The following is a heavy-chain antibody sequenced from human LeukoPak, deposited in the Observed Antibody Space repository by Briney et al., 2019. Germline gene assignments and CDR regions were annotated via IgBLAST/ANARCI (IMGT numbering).Heavy chain of an antibody. CDR2: IYHSGST. CDR1: GGSISSSNW. CDR3: ARGRTLGYSYGYRY. Sequence: SETLSLTCAVSGGSISSSNWWSWVRQPPGKGLEWIGEIYHSGSTNYNPSLKSRVTISVDTSKNQFSLKLSSVTAADTAVYYCARGRTLGYSYGYRYWGQGTLVTVSS. V-gene: IGHV4-4*02. J-gene: IGHJ4*02. D-gene: IGHD5-18*01.